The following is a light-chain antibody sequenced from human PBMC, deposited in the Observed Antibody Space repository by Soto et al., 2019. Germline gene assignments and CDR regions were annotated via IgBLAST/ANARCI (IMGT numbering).Light chain of an antibody. CDR3: QQYNSDSPT. V-gene: IGKV1-5*01. CDR2: DGS. J-gene: IGKJ1*01. Sequence: DIQMTQSPSTLSASVGDRVTITCRASQTINNWLAWYQQKPGKAPKLLIYDGSNLEGGVPSRVSGSRSGKEFTLTISSLQPEDIAKYYCQQYNSDSPTFGQGPKVEI. CDR1: QTINNW.